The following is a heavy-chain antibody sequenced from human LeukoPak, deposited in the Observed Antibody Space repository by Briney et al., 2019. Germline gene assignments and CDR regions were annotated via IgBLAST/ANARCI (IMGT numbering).Heavy chain of an antibody. CDR1: GGTFSSYA. J-gene: IGHJ4*02. V-gene: IGHV1-69*04. Sequence: ASVKVSCKASGGTFSSYAISWVRQAPGRGLEWMGRIIPIFGIANYAQKFQGRVTITADKSTSTAYMELSSLRSEDTAVYYCARDSGYSYGYGAFVYWGQGTLVTVSS. D-gene: IGHD5-18*01. CDR2: IIPIFGIA. CDR3: ARDSGYSYGYGAFVY.